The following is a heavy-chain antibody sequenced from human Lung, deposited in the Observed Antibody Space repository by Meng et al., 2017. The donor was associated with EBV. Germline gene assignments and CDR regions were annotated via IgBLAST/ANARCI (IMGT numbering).Heavy chain of an antibody. CDR1: GYTFTSYG. D-gene: IGHD5-12*01. CDR3: ARNRPRGVATGANWFDP. CDR2: ISAYNGNT. Sequence: HPVNHGVGLKKPGAPVKVSCKASGYTFTSYGISWVRQAPGQGLEWMGWISAYNGNTNYAQKLQGRVTMTTDTSTSTAYMELRSLRSDDTAVYYCARNRPRGVATGANWFDPWGQGTLVTVSS. V-gene: IGHV1-18*01. J-gene: IGHJ5*02.